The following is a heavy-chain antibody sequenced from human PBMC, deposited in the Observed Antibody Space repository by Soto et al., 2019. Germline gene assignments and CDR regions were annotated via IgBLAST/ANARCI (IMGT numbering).Heavy chain of an antibody. V-gene: IGHV4-4*07. CDR3: ARGEVYSYGTQGMDV. D-gene: IGHD5-18*01. CDR2: IYATGTT. J-gene: IGHJ6*02. CDR1: GASISGFY. Sequence: LSLTCTVSGASISGFYWSWIRKSAGKGLEWIGRIYATGTTDYNPSLKSRVMMSVDTSKKQFSLKLRSVTAADTAVYYCARGEVYSYGTQGMDVWGQGTTVTVSS.